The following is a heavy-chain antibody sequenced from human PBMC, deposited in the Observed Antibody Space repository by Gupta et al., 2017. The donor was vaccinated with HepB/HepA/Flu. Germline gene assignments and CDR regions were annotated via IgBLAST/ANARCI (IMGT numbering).Heavy chain of an antibody. CDR2: IYSGGST. D-gene: IGHD4-11*01. V-gene: IGHV3-53*01. Sequence: EVQLVESGGGLMQPGGSLRLSCAASGFTVSSNYMNWVRQAPGKGLEWVSVIYSGGSTYYADSVKGRFTISRDNSKNTLYLQMNSLGAEDTAVYYCARGGGSDYRQNWFDPWGQGTLVTVSS. CDR1: GFTVSSNY. CDR3: ARGGGSDYRQNWFDP. J-gene: IGHJ5*02.